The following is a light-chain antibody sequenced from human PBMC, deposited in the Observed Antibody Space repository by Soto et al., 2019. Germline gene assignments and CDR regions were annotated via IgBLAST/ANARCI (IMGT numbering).Light chain of an antibody. J-gene: IGKJ1*01. CDR2: AAS. CDR1: QSSSTY. V-gene: IGKV1-39*01. CDR3: QQCCRSPLT. Sequence: DIHMTQSPSSLSSSLGDRVTITFWTVQSSSTYLNWYQHKPGKAPEVLIYAASNMQSGVPSRFSGSGSGTDFTLTISRLEPEDSATYYCQQCCRSPLTFGQGTQVDIK.